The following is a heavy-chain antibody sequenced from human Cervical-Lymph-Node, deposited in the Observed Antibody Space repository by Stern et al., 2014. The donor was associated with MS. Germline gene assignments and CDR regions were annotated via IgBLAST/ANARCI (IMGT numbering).Heavy chain of an antibody. V-gene: IGHV5-51*03. CDR1: GYNFINHW. J-gene: IGHJ4*02. D-gene: IGHD2-21*01. CDR3: ARWSVACDY. Sequence: EVQLVESGAELKKPGESLKISCKTSGYNFINHWIAWVRQVSGKGLEWTGIIYPGDSDIRYSPSFQGHVTISVDKSITTAYLHWKSLKASDTAVYYCARWSVACDYWGQGALITVSS. CDR2: IYPGDSDI.